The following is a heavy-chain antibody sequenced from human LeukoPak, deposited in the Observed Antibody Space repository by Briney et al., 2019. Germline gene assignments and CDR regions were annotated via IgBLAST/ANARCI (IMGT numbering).Heavy chain of an antibody. D-gene: IGHD3-10*01. CDR2: IKSITDGGTT. Sequence: GGSLRLSCAASGFTFSNAWMSWVRQAPGKGLEWVGRIKSITDGGTTDYAAPVKGRFTISRDGTKNTLYLQMNSLRAEDTAVYYCARYYGSGSLYYGMDVWGQGTTVTVSS. J-gene: IGHJ6*02. V-gene: IGHV3-15*01. CDR1: GFTFSNAW. CDR3: ARYYGSGSLYYGMDV.